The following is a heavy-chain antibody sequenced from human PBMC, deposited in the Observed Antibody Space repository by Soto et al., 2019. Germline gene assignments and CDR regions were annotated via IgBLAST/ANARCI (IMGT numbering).Heavy chain of an antibody. V-gene: IGHV4-4*02. Sequence: QVQLQESGPGLVKPSGTLSLTCAVSGGSFTSNNWWTWVRQPPGQGLEWIGEIYRTGSTNYNPSLKSRVTISIDKSENQFPLTVTSLTVADTAVYYCASRDPGTSVDYWGQGTLVTVSS. D-gene: IGHD1-7*01. J-gene: IGHJ4*02. CDR1: GGSFTSNNW. CDR3: ASRDPGTSVDY. CDR2: IYRTGST.